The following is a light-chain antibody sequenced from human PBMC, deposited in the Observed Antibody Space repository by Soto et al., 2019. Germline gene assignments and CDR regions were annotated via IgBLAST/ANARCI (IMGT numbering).Light chain of an antibody. V-gene: IGLV2-11*01. CDR1: NSDVGGYNY. CDR2: DVT. J-gene: IGLJ1*01. CDR3: CSSYGGSYSYV. Sequence: QSALTRPRSVSGSPGQSVTISCTGTNSDVGGYNYVSWYQHHPGKAPKLIIYDVTKRPSGVPGRFSGSKSGNTASLTISGLQAEDEADYYCCSSYGGSYSYVFGTGTKVTVL.